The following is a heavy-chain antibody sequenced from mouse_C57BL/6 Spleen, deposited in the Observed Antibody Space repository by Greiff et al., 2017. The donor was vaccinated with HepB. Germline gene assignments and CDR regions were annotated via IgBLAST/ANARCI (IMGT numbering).Heavy chain of an antibody. V-gene: IGHV1-80*01. J-gene: IGHJ4*01. Sequence: QESGAELVKPGASVKISCKASGYAFSSYWMNWVKQRPGKGLEWIGQIYPGDGDTNYNGKFKGKATLTADKSSSTAYMQLSSLTSEDSAVYFCARRKLDYYAMDYWGQGTSVTVSS. CDR1: GYAFSSYW. CDR2: IYPGDGDT. D-gene: IGHD3-1*01. CDR3: ARRKLDYYAMDY.